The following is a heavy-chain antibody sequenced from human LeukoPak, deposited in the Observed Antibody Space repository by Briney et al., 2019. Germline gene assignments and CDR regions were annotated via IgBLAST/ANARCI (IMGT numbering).Heavy chain of an antibody. CDR3: AKDSLADIDY. D-gene: IGHD3-16*01. J-gene: IGHJ4*02. V-gene: IGHV3-30*02. CDR1: GFIFSTYG. Sequence: AGGSLRLSCAASGFIFSTYGMYWVRQAPGKGMEWVAFIRHVGSINNYADSVKGRSTISRDNSKNTLYLQMNSLRAEDTAVYYCAKDSLADIDYWGQGTLVTVSS. CDR2: IRHVGSIN.